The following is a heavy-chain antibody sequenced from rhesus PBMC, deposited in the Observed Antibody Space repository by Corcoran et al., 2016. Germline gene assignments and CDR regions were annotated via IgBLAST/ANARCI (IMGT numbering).Heavy chain of an antibody. CDR3: GRADFGIDY. D-gene: IGHD6-25*01. CDR2: ISNSGDST. J-gene: IGHJ4*01. CDR1: GFTFSDYY. Sequence: EVQLAESGGDLAKPGGSLRLSCAASGFTFSDYYMDWGRQAPGKGLEWVSRISNSGDSTWYADSVKGRFTVSRDNAKNTLFLQMNSLTPEDKAVYYCGRADFGIDYWGQGVLVTVSS. V-gene: IGHV3-178*01.